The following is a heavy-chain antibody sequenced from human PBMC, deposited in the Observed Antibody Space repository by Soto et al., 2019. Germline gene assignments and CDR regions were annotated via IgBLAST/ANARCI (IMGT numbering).Heavy chain of an antibody. CDR2: IVVGSGNT. CDR3: ATPPQDYYDSSGYYYHYGMDV. V-gene: IGHV1-58*01. J-gene: IGHJ6*02. D-gene: IGHD3-22*01. CDR1: GFTFTSPA. Sequence: SVKVSCKASGFTFTSPAVQWVRQARGQRLEWIGWIVVGSGNTNYAQKFQERVTITRDMSTSTAYMELSSLRSEDTAVYYCATPPQDYYDSSGYYYHYGMDVWGQGTTVTVSS.